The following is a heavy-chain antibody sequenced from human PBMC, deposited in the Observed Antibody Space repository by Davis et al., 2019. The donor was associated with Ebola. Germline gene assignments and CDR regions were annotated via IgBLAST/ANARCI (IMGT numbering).Heavy chain of an antibody. J-gene: IGHJ6*03. CDR1: GYSLTEVA. D-gene: IGHD5-24*01. V-gene: IGHV3-73*01. CDR2: IATKPNRYAT. CDR3: SRHDDGTSAPNLYFMDV. Sequence: KVSCKVPGYSLTEVAMHWVRQASGKGLEWLGQIATKPNRYATTYVASVKGRFTVSRDDSKNMAYLHMNSLRIEDTAVYYCSRHDDGTSAPNLYFMDVWGKGTTVTVS.